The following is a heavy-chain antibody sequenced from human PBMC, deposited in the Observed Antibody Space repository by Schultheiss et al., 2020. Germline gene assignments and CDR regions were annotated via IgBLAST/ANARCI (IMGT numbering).Heavy chain of an antibody. D-gene: IGHD6-13*01. V-gene: IGHV1-2*02. Sequence: GGSLRLSCAASGFTFSSYGMHWVRQAPGQGLEWMGWINPNSGGTNYAQKFQGRVTMTRDTSISTAYMELSRLRSDDTAVYYCASAREYSSSWYWRNWFDPWGQGALVTVSS. J-gene: IGHJ5*02. CDR3: ASAREYSSSWYWRNWFDP. CDR2: INPNSGGT. CDR1: GFTFSSYG.